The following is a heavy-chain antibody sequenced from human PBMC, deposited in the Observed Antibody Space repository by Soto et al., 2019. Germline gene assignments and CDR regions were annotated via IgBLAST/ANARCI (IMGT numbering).Heavy chain of an antibody. V-gene: IGHV5-51*01. CDR3: ARLEKKGAVTTRDG. D-gene: IGHD4-4*01. CDR1: GYSFTSYW. CDR2: IYPGDSDT. Sequence: GESLKVSCKGSGYSFTSYWIGWVRQMPGKGLEWMGIIYPGDSDTRYSPSFQGQVTISADKAISTAYLQWSSLKASDPAMYYWARLEKKGAVTTRDGWAKGTTVTVSS. J-gene: IGHJ6*04.